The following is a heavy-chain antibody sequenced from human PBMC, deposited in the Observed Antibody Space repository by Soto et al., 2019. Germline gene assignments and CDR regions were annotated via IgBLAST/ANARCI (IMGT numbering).Heavy chain of an antibody. Sequence: SETLSLTCAVYGGSVNGYYWSWIRQPPGKGLEWIGYIYYSGSTNYNPSLKSRVTISVDTSKNQFSLKLSSVTAADTAVYYCARDSGPPPGTHYYYYGMDVWGQGTTVTVSS. CDR3: ARDSGPPPGTHYYYYGMDV. CDR1: GGSVNGYY. J-gene: IGHJ6*02. V-gene: IGHV4-59*02. D-gene: IGHD1-1*01. CDR2: IYYSGST.